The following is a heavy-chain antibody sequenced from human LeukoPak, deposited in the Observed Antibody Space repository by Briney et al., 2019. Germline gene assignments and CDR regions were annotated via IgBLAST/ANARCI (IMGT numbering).Heavy chain of an antibody. D-gene: IGHD3-9*01. CDR1: GFTFSSYA. Sequence: HTGGSLRLSCAASGFTFSSYAMHWVRQAPGKGLEWVAVISYDGSNKYYADSVKGRSTISRDNSKNTLYLQMNSLRAEDTAVYYCARDLVYRVYYDILTGYLFDYWGQGTLVTVSS. J-gene: IGHJ4*02. CDR2: ISYDGSNK. CDR3: ARDLVYRVYYDILTGYLFDY. V-gene: IGHV3-30-3*01.